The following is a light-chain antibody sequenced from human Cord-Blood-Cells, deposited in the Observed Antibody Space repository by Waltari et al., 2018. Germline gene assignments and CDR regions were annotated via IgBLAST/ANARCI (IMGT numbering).Light chain of an antibody. V-gene: IGKV3-11*01. CDR1: QSVSSY. J-gene: IGKJ1*01. CDR2: DAS. CDR3: QQRSNCPPWK. Sequence: EIAFTQSPTTLSLPPGESATLSCRASQSVSSYLAWYQQKPGQAPRLLIYDASHRASGIPAWFSGSGSGTDFTLNISSLAPEDFAVYYCQQRSNCPPWKFGQGTKVEIK.